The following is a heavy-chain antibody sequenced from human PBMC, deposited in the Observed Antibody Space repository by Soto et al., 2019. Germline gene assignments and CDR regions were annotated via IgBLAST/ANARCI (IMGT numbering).Heavy chain of an antibody. Sequence: QVQLQESGPGLVKPSGTLSLTCDVSSGSISSSNWWSWVRQPPGKGLEWIGEIYHSGSTNYNPSLTMRVTISVDKSKNQFCLKLSSVTAADTAVYYCARAIAVAGTLYTFDIWGQGTMVTVSS. D-gene: IGHD6-19*01. CDR1: SGSISSSNW. CDR2: IYHSGST. V-gene: IGHV4-4*02. CDR3: ARAIAVAGTLYTFDI. J-gene: IGHJ3*02.